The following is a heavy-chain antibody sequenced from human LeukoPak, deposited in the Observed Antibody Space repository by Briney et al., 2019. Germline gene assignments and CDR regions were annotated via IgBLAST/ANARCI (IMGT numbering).Heavy chain of an antibody. Sequence: PGGSLRLSCAASGFTFSIYAMRWVRQAPGKGLEWVLTISGRGTGTYYADSVKGRFTISRDNSKHTLYLKMNSLRADDTAVYYCAKGGYRSGWRNYFDYWGQGTLVTVSS. CDR1: GFTFSIYA. CDR2: ISGRGTGT. J-gene: IGHJ4*02. CDR3: AKGGYRSGWRNYFDY. D-gene: IGHD6-19*01. V-gene: IGHV3-23*01.